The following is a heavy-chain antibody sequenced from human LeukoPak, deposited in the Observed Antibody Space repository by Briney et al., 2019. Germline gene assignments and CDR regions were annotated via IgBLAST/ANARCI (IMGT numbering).Heavy chain of an antibody. D-gene: IGHD3-10*01. CDR2: INHSGST. Sequence: SETLSLTCAVYGGSFSGYYWSWIRQPPGKGLEWIGEINHSGSTNYNPSLKSRVTISVDTFKNQFSLKLSSVTAADTAVYYCARGSPSHYGSGSYYTWWFDPWGQGTLVTVSS. CDR3: ARGSPSHYGSGSYYTWWFDP. J-gene: IGHJ5*02. V-gene: IGHV4-34*01. CDR1: GGSFSGYY.